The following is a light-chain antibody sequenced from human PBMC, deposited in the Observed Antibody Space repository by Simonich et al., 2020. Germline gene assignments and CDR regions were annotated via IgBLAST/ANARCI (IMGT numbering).Light chain of an antibody. J-gene: IGKJ1*01. CDR1: PSVLYSSNNKNY. Sequence: DIVMTQSPDSLAVSLGERATINCKSSPSVLYSSNNKNYLAWYQQKPGPPPKLLIYWESTRESGVPDRFSGRGSGTDFTLTIRSLQAEDVAVYYCQQYYSTPWTFGQGTKVEIK. V-gene: IGKV4-1*01. CDR2: WES. CDR3: QQYYSTPWT.